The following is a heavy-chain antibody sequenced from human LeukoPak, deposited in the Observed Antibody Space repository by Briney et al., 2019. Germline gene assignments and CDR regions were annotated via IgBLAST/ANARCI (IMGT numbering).Heavy chain of an antibody. V-gene: IGHV4-59*02. CDR2: TSYSGNT. J-gene: IGHJ5*02. CDR1: GGSVSSYY. D-gene: IGHD1-14*01. Sequence: SETLSLTCTVSGGSVSSYYCSWIRQPPGKGLEWIGYTSYSGNTNYNPSLKSRVTMSVDTSRKQFSLRLTSVTAADTAVYYCARAPRKAWFDPWGQGTLVTVSS. CDR3: ARAPRKAWFDP.